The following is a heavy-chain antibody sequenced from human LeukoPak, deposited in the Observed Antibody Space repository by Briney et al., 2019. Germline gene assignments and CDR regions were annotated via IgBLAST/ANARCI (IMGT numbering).Heavy chain of an antibody. CDR1: GVSFSGYY. V-gene: IGHV4-34*01. Sequence: PSETLSLTCAVYGVSFSGYYWSWIRQPPGKGREWVGEINDSGSTNYNPSRKSRVTISVETSKNQFSLKLSSVTAADTAVYYCARGTRLAVAGTEWFDPWGQGTLVTVSS. D-gene: IGHD6-19*01. J-gene: IGHJ5*02. CDR3: ARGTRLAVAGTEWFDP. CDR2: INDSGST.